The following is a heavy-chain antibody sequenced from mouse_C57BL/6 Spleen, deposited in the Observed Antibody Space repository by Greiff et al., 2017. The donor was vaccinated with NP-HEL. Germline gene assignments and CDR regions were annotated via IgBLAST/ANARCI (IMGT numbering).Heavy chain of an antibody. V-gene: IGHV1-9*01. Sequence: VQLQQSGAELMKPGASVKLSCKATGYTFTGYWIEWVKQRPGHGLEWIGEILPGSGSTNYNEKVKGKATFTADTSSNTAYMQLSSLTTEDSAIYYCARGGDYSNYEGAWFAYWGQGTLVTVSA. J-gene: IGHJ3*01. D-gene: IGHD2-5*01. CDR3: ARGGDYSNYEGAWFAY. CDR2: ILPGSGST. CDR1: GYTFTGYW.